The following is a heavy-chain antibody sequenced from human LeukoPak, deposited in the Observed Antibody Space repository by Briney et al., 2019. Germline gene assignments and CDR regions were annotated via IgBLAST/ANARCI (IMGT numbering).Heavy chain of an antibody. V-gene: IGHV1-69*06. CDR2: IIPIFGTA. CDR3: AKGYSSGWSEAFDI. D-gene: IGHD6-19*01. CDR1: GGTFSSYA. Sequence: SVKVSCKASGGTFSSYAISWVRQAPGQGLEWMGGIIPIFGTANYAQKFQGRVTITADKSTSTAYMELSSLRSEDTAVYYCAKGYSSGWSEAFDIWGQGTMVTVSS. J-gene: IGHJ3*02.